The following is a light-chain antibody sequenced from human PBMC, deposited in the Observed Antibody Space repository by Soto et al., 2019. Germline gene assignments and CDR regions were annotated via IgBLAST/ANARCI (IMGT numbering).Light chain of an antibody. V-gene: IGKV1-9*01. Sequence: DIQLTQSPSVLSATVGDTVTITFRASQALSNYLAWYQQKPGKAPGLLIYSASTLQSGVPSRFSGSGSETEFSLTIRALQPEDFATYYCQQLSRYPLTFGGGTKVDI. J-gene: IGKJ4*01. CDR3: QQLSRYPLT. CDR1: QALSNY. CDR2: SAS.